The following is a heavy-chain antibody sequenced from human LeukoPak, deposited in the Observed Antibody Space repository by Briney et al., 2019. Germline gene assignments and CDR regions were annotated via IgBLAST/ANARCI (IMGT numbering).Heavy chain of an antibody. CDR3: ARDPTILGYCSGGTCYPPYDI. CDR2: IYHSGNT. CDR1: GYSISSDYY. D-gene: IGHD2-15*01. Sequence: PSETLSLTCTVSGYSISSDYYWGWIRQPPGKRLEWIGSIYHSGNTYYNPSLKGRVTISVDTSKNQFSLILNSVTAADTAVYYCARDPTILGYCSGGTCYPPYDIWGQGTMVTVSS. J-gene: IGHJ3*02. V-gene: IGHV4-38-2*02.